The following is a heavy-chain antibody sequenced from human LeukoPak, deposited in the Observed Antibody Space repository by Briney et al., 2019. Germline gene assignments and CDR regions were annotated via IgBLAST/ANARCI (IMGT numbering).Heavy chain of an antibody. Sequence: GESLKISGKGSGYSFTSYWIGWVRQMPGKGLEWMGIIYPGDSDTRYSPSFQGQVTISADKSISTAYLQWSSLKASDTAMYYCARLAHYYDRSGYPPLWYFDYWGQGTLVTVSS. V-gene: IGHV5-51*01. CDR3: ARLAHYYDRSGYPPLWYFDY. J-gene: IGHJ4*02. CDR2: IYPGDSDT. CDR1: GYSFTSYW. D-gene: IGHD3-22*01.